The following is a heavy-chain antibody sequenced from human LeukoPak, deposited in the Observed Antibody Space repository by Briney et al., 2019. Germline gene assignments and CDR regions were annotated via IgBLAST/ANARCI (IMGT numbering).Heavy chain of an antibody. J-gene: IGHJ5*02. CDR3: ARAPSSIVVVPAAMDNWFDP. CDR2: INPSGGST. CDR1: GYSFTGHY. Sequence: GASVKVSCKASGYSFTGHYMHWVRQAPGQGLEWMGIINPSGGSTSYAQKFQGRVTMTRDMSTSTVYMELSSLRSEDTAVYYCARAPSSIVVVPAAMDNWFDPWGQGTLVTVSS. V-gene: IGHV1-46*01. D-gene: IGHD2-2*01.